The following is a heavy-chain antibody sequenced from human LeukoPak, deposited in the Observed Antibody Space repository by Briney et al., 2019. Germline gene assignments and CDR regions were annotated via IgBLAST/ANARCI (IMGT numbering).Heavy chain of an antibody. CDR1: GFTFSSYA. CDR3: AKQYSSSPADY. Sequence: GGSLRLSCAASGFTFSSYAMSWVRQAPGKGLEWVSAISGSGGSTYYADTVKGRFTISRDNSKNTLYLQMNSLRAEGTAVYYCAKQYSSSPADYWGQGTLVTVSS. J-gene: IGHJ4*02. D-gene: IGHD6-6*01. CDR2: ISGSGGST. V-gene: IGHV3-23*01.